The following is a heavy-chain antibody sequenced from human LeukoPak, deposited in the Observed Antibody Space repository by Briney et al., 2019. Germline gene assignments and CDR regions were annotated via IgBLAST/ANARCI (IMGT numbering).Heavy chain of an antibody. Sequence: PGGSLRLSCAASGFTFDDYAMHWVRQAPGKGLEWVSGISWNSGSIGYADSAKGRFTISRDNAKNSLYLQMNSLRAEDTALYYCAKDFHSGSYPSTAYFDYWGQGTLVTVSS. D-gene: IGHD1-26*01. V-gene: IGHV3-9*01. CDR3: AKDFHSGSYPSTAYFDY. J-gene: IGHJ4*02. CDR2: ISWNSGSI. CDR1: GFTFDDYA.